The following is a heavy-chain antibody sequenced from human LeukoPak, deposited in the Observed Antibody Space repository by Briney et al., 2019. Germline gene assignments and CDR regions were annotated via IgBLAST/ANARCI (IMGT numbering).Heavy chain of an antibody. CDR1: GGSISSYY. CDR3: AREGRYRYGYNEYHSYMDI. Sequence: SSETLSLTCTVSGGSISSYYWSWIRQPPGKGLEWIGYIYYSGSTNYNPSLKSRVTISVDTSTHQFSLKLSSVTAAETAVYYCAREGRYRYGYNEYHSYMDIWGKGTTVTVSS. V-gene: IGHV4-59*01. J-gene: IGHJ6*03. CDR2: IYYSGST. D-gene: IGHD5-24*01.